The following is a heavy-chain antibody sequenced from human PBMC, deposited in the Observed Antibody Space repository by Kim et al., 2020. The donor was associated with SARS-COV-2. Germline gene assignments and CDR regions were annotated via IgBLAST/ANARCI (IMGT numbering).Heavy chain of an antibody. CDR2: IKQDGTEK. J-gene: IGHJ4*02. V-gene: IGHV3-7*01. D-gene: IGHD1-26*01. CDR1: GFTFSASW. CDR3: ARGWGLEY. Sequence: GGSLRLSCAASGFTFSASWMSWVRQAPGKGLEWVANIKQDGTEKHSVDSVKGRFTISRDNVKNSLYLQMNSLRAEDTAVYYCARGWGLEYWGQGTLVTVS.